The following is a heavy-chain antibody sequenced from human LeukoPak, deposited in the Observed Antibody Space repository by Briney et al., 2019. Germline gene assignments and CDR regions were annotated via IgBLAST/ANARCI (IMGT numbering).Heavy chain of an antibody. V-gene: IGHV3-23*01. CDR1: GFTFSTYG. D-gene: IGHD6-19*01. CDR2: ISGSGGNT. CDR3: ARDGPPGIAVAGTTPRRTDY. J-gene: IGHJ4*02. Sequence: GGSLRLSCGASGFTFSTYGMSWVRQAPGKGLEWVSGISGSGGNTYYADSVKGRFTISRDNSKNTLYLQMNSLRAADTAVYYCARDGPPGIAVAGTTPRRTDYWGQGTLVTVSS.